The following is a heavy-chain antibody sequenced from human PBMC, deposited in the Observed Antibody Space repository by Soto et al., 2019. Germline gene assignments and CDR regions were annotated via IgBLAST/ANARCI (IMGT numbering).Heavy chain of an antibody. J-gene: IGHJ4*02. Sequence: GGSLRLSCAASGFTFSSYSMNWVRQAPGKRLEWVSSISSSSSYIYYADSVKGRFTISRDNAKNSLYLQMNSLRAEDTAVYYCASYDYGSGSYYFDYWGQGTLVTVSS. CDR3: ASYDYGSGSYYFDY. CDR2: ISSSSSYI. CDR1: GFTFSSYS. D-gene: IGHD3-10*01. V-gene: IGHV3-21*01.